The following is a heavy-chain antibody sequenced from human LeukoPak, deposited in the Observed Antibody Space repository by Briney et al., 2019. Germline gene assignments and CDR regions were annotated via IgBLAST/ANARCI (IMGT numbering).Heavy chain of an antibody. J-gene: IGHJ4*02. CDR1: GFTFSNYA. Sequence: PGGSLRLSCAASGFTFSNYAMNWVRQAPGKGLEWVSTISSSVGSTYYADSVKGRFTISRDNSKNTLYLQMNSLRAEDTAVYYCATDSSSSLGYWGQGTLVTVSS. D-gene: IGHD6-6*01. CDR3: ATDSSSSLGY. CDR2: ISSSVGST. V-gene: IGHV3-23*01.